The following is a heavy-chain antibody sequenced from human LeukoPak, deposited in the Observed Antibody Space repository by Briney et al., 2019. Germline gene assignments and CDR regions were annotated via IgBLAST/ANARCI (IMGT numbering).Heavy chain of an antibody. J-gene: IGHJ4*02. CDR2: FYYSGST. V-gene: IGHV4-39*07. Sequence: SETLSLTRTVSGDSISSSSYYWGWIRQPPGKGLEWIGSFYYSGSTYYNPSLQSRVTISVDTSKNQFSLKLSSVTAADTAVYYCARAQIPSIIDYVWGSYRYLLFDYWGQGTLVTVSS. D-gene: IGHD3-16*02. CDR3: ARAQIPSIIDYVWGSYRYLLFDY. CDR1: GDSISSSSYY.